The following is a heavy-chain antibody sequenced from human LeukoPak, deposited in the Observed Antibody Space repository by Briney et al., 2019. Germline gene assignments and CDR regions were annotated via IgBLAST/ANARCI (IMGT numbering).Heavy chain of an antibody. V-gene: IGHV3-9*01. Sequence: GRSLRLSCAASGFTFDDYAMHWVRHAPGKGLEWVSGISWNSGSIGYADSVKGRFTISRDNAKNSLYLQMNSLRAEDTALYYCAGIFARVGYPHWGQGTLVTVSS. CDR1: GFTFDDYA. D-gene: IGHD3-3*01. CDR2: ISWNSGSI. J-gene: IGHJ4*02. CDR3: AGIFARVGYPH.